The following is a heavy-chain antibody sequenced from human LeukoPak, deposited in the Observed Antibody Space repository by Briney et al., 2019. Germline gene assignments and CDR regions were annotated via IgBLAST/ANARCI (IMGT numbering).Heavy chain of an antibody. J-gene: IGHJ4*02. D-gene: IGHD3-10*01. CDR1: GGSISSSSYY. CDR2: IYYSGST. Sequence: SETLSLTCTVSGGSISSSSYYWGWIRQPPGKGLEWIGSIYYSGSTYYNPSLKSRVTISVDTSKNQFSLKLSSVTAADTAVYYCARGYSKYYYGSGSYLDYWGQGTLVTVSS. V-gene: IGHV4-39*07. CDR3: ARGYSKYYYGSGSYLDY.